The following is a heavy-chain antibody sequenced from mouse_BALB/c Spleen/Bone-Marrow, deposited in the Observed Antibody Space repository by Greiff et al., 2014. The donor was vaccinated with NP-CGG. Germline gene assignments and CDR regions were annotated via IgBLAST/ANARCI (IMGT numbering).Heavy chain of an antibody. CDR1: GYTFSNYW. V-gene: IGHV1-9*01. CDR3: ARTADGYYYAMDY. D-gene: IGHD2-3*01. J-gene: IGHJ4*01. Sequence: QVQLQQSGAELMKPGASVKISCKATGYTFSNYWIEWIKQRPGHGLEWIGEILPGSGSSNYNEKLKGKATFTADTSSNTAYMRLSSLTSEDSAVYYCARTADGYYYAMDYWGQGTSVTVSS. CDR2: ILPGSGSS.